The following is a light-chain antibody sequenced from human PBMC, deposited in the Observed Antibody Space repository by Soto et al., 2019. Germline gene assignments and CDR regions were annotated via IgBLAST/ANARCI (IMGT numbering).Light chain of an antibody. Sequence: ETMLTQSPATLSASPVERVTLSCRATQSVTYNLAWYQQKPGQAPRLLIYGASTRATGIPARFSGRGSGTDFTLTIIRLEPEDFAVYYCQQYDISPWTFGQGTKVDIK. J-gene: IGKJ1*01. V-gene: IGKV3-15*01. CDR1: QSVTYN. CDR2: GAS. CDR3: QQYDISPWT.